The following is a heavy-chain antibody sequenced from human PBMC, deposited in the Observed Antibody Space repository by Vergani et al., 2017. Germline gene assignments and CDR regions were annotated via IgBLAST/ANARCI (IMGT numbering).Heavy chain of an antibody. V-gene: IGHV1-18*01. D-gene: IGHD2-15*01. CDR1: GYTFTSYG. J-gene: IGHJ4*02. CDR2: ISAYNGNT. Sequence: QVQLVQSGAEVKKPGASVKFSCKASGYTFTSYGISWVRQAPGQGLEWMGWISAYNGNTNYAQKIQGRVTMTTDTYTSTAYMELRGLRADDTAVYYCAGSGGHRCSGGSCYPGYWGQGTLVTVSS. CDR3: AGSGGHRCSGGSCYPGY.